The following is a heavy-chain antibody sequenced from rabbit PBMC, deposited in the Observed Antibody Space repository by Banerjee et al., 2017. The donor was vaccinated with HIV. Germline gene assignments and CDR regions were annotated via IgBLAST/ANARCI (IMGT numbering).Heavy chain of an antibody. Sequence: QEQLEESGGGLVKPGGTLPLTCKASGIDFSSYYYMCWVRQAPGKGLEWFACIYADGSGYTYYASWAKGRFTISKTSSTTVTLQMTSLTAADTATYFCARVNAGSSGYPYYFNLWGPGTLVTVS. D-gene: IGHD1-1*01. CDR1: GIDFSSYYY. CDR2: IYADGSGYT. CDR3: ARVNAGSSGYPYYFNL. J-gene: IGHJ4*01. V-gene: IGHV1S45*01.